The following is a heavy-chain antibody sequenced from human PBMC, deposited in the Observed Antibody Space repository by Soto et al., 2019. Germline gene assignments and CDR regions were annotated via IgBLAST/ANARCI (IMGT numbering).Heavy chain of an antibody. J-gene: IGHJ6*02. CDR2: INPNSGGT. CDR3: ARSLTEGYCTIIVCYTRPLYGMDV. V-gene: IGHV1-2*02. CDR1: GYTFSGYY. Sequence: VASVKVSCKASGYTFSGYYIHWLRQAPGQGLEWMGWINPNSGGTNYAQRFQGRVTVTRDTPTSTAYMGLSRLTSDDTAVYYCARSLTEGYCTIIVCYTRPLYGMDVWGHGTTVTVSS. D-gene: IGHD2-8*01.